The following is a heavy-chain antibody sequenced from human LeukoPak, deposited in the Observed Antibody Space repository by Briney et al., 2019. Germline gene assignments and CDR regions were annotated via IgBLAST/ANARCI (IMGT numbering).Heavy chain of an antibody. CDR3: ARDPGIYYYYYGMDV. Sequence: SQTLSLTCTVSGGSISSGSYYWSWIRQPAGKGLEWIGRIYTSGSTNYNPSLKSRVTISVETSKNQFSLKLSSVTAADTAVYYCARDPGIYYYYYGMDVWGQGTTVTVSS. V-gene: IGHV4-61*02. CDR2: IYTSGST. CDR1: GGSISSGSYY. J-gene: IGHJ6*02.